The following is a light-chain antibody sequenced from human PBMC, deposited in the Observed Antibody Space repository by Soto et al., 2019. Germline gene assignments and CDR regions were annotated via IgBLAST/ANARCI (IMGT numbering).Light chain of an antibody. J-gene: IGLJ2*01. V-gene: IGLV2-23*03. Sequence: QSALTQPASVSGSPGQSITISCTGTSSDVGSYNLVSWFQHYPGKAPKLMIYEGSKRPSGVSNRFSGSKSGNTASLTISGLQAEDEADYHCCSYAGSSTFVVFGGGTKLTVL. CDR1: SSDVGSYNL. CDR3: CSYAGSSTFVV. CDR2: EGS.